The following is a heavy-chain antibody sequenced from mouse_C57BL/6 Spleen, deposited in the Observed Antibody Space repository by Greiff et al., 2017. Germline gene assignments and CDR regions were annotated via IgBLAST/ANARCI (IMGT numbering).Heavy chain of an antibody. Sequence: QVQLKQPGAELVKPGASVKLSCKASGYTFTSYWMHWVKQRPGQGLEWIGMIHPNSGSTNYNEKFKSKATLTVDKSSSTAYMQLSSLTSEDSAVYYCARSRTSAMDYWGQGTSVTVSS. CDR1: GYTFTSYW. J-gene: IGHJ4*01. CDR3: ARSRTSAMDY. D-gene: IGHD3-3*01. CDR2: IHPNSGST. V-gene: IGHV1-64*01.